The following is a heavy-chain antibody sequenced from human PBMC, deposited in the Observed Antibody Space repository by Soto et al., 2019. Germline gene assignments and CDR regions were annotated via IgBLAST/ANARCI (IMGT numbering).Heavy chain of an antibody. CDR3: ARIWVGYCSGGSCYSFYYMDV. CDR2: IHYSGST. Sequence: QLLESGPGLVKPSETLSLTCTVSGGSISSSSYYWGWIRQPPGKGLEWIGSIHYSGSTYYNPSLKSRVTISVDTSKNQFSLKLSSVTAADTAVYFCARIWVGYCSGGSCYSFYYMDVWGKGTTVTVSS. V-gene: IGHV4-39*01. J-gene: IGHJ6*03. CDR1: GGSISSSSYY. D-gene: IGHD2-15*01.